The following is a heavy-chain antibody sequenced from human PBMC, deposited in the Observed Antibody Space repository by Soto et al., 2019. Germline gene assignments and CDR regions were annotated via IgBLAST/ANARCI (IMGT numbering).Heavy chain of an antibody. D-gene: IGHD3-10*01. V-gene: IGHV4-34*01. J-gene: IGHJ6*02. CDR2: INHSGST. Sequence: SETLSLTCAVYGGSFSGYYWSWIRRPPGKGLEWIGEINHSGSTNYNPSLKSRVTISVDTSKNQVSLKLSSVTAADTAVYYCARVSGIYYYGMDVWGQGTTVTVSS. CDR3: ARVSGIYYYGMDV. CDR1: GGSFSGYY.